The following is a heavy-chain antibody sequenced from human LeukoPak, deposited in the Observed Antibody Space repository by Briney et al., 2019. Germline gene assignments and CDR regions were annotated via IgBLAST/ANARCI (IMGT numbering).Heavy chain of an antibody. D-gene: IGHD3-9*01. CDR3: ARLIYDIFAFDI. CDR1: GFTVSANY. J-gene: IGHJ3*02. Sequence: AGGSLRLSCAASGFTVSANYMSWVRQAPGKGLEWVSTIYIGGTTYYADSVKGRFTISRDNSKNTLYLQMNSLRAEDSAVYYCARLIYDIFAFDIWGQGTMVTVSS. CDR2: IYIGGTT. V-gene: IGHV3-53*01.